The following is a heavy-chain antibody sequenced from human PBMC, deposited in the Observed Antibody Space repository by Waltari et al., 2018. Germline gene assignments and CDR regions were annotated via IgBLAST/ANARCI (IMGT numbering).Heavy chain of an antibody. CDR2: ISTSGSSI. Sequence: DVQLVESGGGLVQPGGSLRLSCEAPGLTLSGYEMNWFRQAPGKGLEWVSYISTSGSSIDYADSVKGRFTISRDNAKNSLYLQMNSLRAEDTAVYYCARFLEWVWGQGTLVTVSS. CDR3: ARFLEWV. D-gene: IGHD3-3*01. CDR1: GLTLSGYE. J-gene: IGHJ4*02. V-gene: IGHV3-48*03.